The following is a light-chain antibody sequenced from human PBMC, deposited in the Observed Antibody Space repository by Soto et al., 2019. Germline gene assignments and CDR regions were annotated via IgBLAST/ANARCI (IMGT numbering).Light chain of an antibody. CDR1: QSINAH. Sequence: EVVMTQSPATLSVSPGERVTLSCRASQSINAHLAWYQQKPGQAPRLLINGASTSATGIPARFSGSGFGTEFILTISRLQSEDFAVYYCQQYNTWLWTFGQGTKVEIQ. J-gene: IGKJ1*01. CDR2: GAS. CDR3: QQYNTWLWT. V-gene: IGKV3-15*01.